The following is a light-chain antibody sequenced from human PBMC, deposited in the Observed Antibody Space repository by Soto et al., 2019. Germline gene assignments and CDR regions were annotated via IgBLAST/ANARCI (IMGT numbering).Light chain of an antibody. J-gene: IGKJ1*01. Sequence: DIQMTQSPSTLSASVVERVTITCRASQSVSTWLAWYQQKPGKAPKLLIYKASSLESGVPSRFSGSGSGTEFTLTISSLQPDDFATYYCQQYNSWTFGQGTKVDIK. CDR1: QSVSTW. CDR3: QQYNSWT. V-gene: IGKV1-5*03. CDR2: KAS.